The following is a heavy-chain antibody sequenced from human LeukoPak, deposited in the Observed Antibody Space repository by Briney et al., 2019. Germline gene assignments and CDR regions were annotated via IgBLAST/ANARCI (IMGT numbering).Heavy chain of an antibody. V-gene: IGHV3-23*01. D-gene: IGHD3-22*01. CDR1: GFTFSDHH. CDR3: ARRHYYDSSGYFLWAFDI. CDR2: ISGSGDST. J-gene: IGHJ3*02. Sequence: PGGSLRLSCAASGFTFSDHHMSWVRQAPGKGLEWVSTISGSGDSTYYADSAKGRFTISRDNSKNTVYLQMNSLRAEDTAVYYCARRHYYDSSGYFLWAFDIWGQGTMVTVSS.